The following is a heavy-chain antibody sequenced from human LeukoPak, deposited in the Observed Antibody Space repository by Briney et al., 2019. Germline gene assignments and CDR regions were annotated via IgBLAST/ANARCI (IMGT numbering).Heavy chain of an antibody. D-gene: IGHD6-19*01. CDR3: ARHARGYSSSARDYYYYMDV. V-gene: IGHV4-39*01. Sequence: PSETLSLTCTVSGGSISSSRYYWGWIRRPPGKGLEWIGTISHSEITHYSPSLKSRVTISVDTSKIRYSLKLSSVTAADTAMYYCARHARGYSSSARDYYYYMDVWGKGTTVTVSS. CDR1: GGSISSSRYY. CDR2: ISHSEIT. J-gene: IGHJ6*03.